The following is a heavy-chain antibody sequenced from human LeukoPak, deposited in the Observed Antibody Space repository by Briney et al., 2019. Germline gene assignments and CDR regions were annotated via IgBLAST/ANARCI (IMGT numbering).Heavy chain of an antibody. CDR1: GFTFSSYA. CDR2: ISYDGSNK. D-gene: IGHD2-2*01. Sequence: GGSVRLSCAASGFTFSSYAMHWVRKAPGKGLEWVAVISYDGSNKYYADSVKGRFTISRDNSKNTMYLQMNSLRAEDTAVYYCAFRSRYCSSTSCEHAFDIWGQGTMVTVSS. CDR3: AFRSRYCSSTSCEHAFDI. J-gene: IGHJ3*02. V-gene: IGHV3-30-3*01.